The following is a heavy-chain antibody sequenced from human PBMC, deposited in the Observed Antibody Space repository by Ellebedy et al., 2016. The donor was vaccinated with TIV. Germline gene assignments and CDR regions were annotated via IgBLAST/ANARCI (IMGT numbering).Heavy chain of an antibody. Sequence: MPSETLSLTCTVSGRSISSSSYYWGSIRLPPGKGLEWIGNIYYSGRTSYNPSLQSRVTISVDTSKNQFSLRLNSVTAADTAVYSCARFVRATKAFDIWGQGTMVTVSS. V-gene: IGHV4-39*07. CDR2: IYYSGRT. J-gene: IGHJ3*02. CDR1: GRSISSSSYY. D-gene: IGHD5-12*01. CDR3: ARFVRATKAFDI.